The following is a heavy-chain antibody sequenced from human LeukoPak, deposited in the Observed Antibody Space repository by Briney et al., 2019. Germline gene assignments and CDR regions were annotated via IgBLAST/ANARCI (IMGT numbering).Heavy chain of an antibody. CDR3: ARVIPAYDAFDM. Sequence: SETLSLTCTVSGDSLSSGSYYWSWIRQPAGKGLEWIARIYTSGRTNYNPSRKSRVTISVDTSKKQFSLKLTSMTAADTAVYYCARVIPAYDAFDMWGQGTMVTVSS. D-gene: IGHD2-2*01. V-gene: IGHV4-61*02. J-gene: IGHJ3*02. CDR2: IYTSGRT. CDR1: GDSLSSGSYY.